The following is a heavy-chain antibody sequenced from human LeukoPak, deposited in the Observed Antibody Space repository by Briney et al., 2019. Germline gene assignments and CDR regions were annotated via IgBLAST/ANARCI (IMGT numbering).Heavy chain of an antibody. Sequence: ASVKVSCEASGYTFTSYYLHWVRQAPGQGLEWMGMINPSGGSTNYAQKFQGRVSMTRDTSTTTVYMELSSLRSDDTAVYYCARRHNDYYQIDYWGQGTLVTVSS. CDR2: INPSGGST. J-gene: IGHJ4*02. CDR1: GYTFTSYY. V-gene: IGHV1-46*01. D-gene: IGHD1-1*01. CDR3: ARRHNDYYQIDY.